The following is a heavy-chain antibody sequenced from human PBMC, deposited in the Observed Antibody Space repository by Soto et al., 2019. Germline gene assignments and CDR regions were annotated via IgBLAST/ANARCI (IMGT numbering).Heavy chain of an antibody. J-gene: IGHJ5*02. CDR3: ARDRAMVRGVIHNWFDP. V-gene: IGHV3-21*01. D-gene: IGHD3-10*01. Sequence: EVQLVESGGGLVKPGGSLRLSCAASGFTFSSYSMNWVRQAAGKGLEWVSSISSSSSYIYYADSVKGRFTISRDNAKNSLYLQMNSLRAEDTAVYYCARDRAMVRGVIHNWFDPWGQGTLVTVSS. CDR2: ISSSSSYI. CDR1: GFTFSSYS.